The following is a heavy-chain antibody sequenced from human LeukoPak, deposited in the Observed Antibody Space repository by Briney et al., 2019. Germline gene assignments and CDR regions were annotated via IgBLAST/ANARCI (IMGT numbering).Heavy chain of an antibody. CDR1: GFTFSSYE. D-gene: IGHD4-17*01. CDR2: ISSSGSTI. Sequence: PGESLRLSCAASGFTFSSYEMNWVRQAPGKGLEWVSYISSSGSTIYYADSVKGRFTISRDNAKNSLYLQMNSLRAEDTAVYYCAREGGTVTTGDYFDYWGQGTLVTVSS. CDR3: AREGGTVTTGDYFDY. V-gene: IGHV3-48*03. J-gene: IGHJ4*02.